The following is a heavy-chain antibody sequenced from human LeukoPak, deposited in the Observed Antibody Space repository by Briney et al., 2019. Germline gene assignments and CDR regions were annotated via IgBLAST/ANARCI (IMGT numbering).Heavy chain of an antibody. Sequence: GSLRLSCAASGFIFSDHYMDWVRQAPGKGLEWVGRNGNKAKSYTTEYAASVKGRFIMWRDDSKNSLYLQINSLKTDDTAVYYCASDYGGYYYGMDVWGQGTTVTVSS. CDR3: ASDYGGYYYGMDV. D-gene: IGHD3-10*01. CDR2: NGNKAKSYTT. J-gene: IGHJ6*02. CDR1: GFIFSDHY. V-gene: IGHV3-72*01.